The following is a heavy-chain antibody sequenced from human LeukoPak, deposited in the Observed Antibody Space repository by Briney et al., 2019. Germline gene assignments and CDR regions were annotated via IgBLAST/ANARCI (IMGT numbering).Heavy chain of an antibody. D-gene: IGHD3-16*02. CDR2: IRSKGNNYAT. V-gene: IGHV3-73*01. J-gene: IGHJ4*02. Sequence: GGSLKLSCAASGFTFSGSAMHWVRQASGNGLEWVARIRSKGNNYATAYATSVKGRFTISRDDSKNTAYLQMNSLKTEDTAVYYCARDKNDYVWGSYLQGDYWGQGTLVTVSS. CDR3: ARDKNDYVWGSYLQGDY. CDR1: GFTFSGSA.